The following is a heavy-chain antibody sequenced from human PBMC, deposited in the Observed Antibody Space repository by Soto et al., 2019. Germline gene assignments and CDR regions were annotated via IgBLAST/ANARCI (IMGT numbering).Heavy chain of an antibody. D-gene: IGHD1-1*01. V-gene: IGHV3-74*01. CDR2: INSDGSST. Sequence: QPXGFLRLSFAASGFIFSGDWIHWVRQAPGKGLVWVSRINSDGSSTSYADSVKGRFTISRDNANDTLYLQMNSLRAEDTAVYYCARGVERITNTSLWSSLNNFDQWGQGSLVTVSS. CDR1: GFIFSGDW. CDR3: ARGVERITNTSLWSSLNNFDQ. J-gene: IGHJ4*02.